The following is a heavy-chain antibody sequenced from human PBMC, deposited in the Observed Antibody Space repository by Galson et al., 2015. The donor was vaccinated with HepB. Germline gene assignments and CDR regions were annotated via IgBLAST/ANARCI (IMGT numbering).Heavy chain of an antibody. Sequence: SLRLSCAASGFTFSSYSMNWVRQAPGKGLEWVSYISSSSSTIYYADSVKGRFTISRDNAKNSLYLQMNSLRDEDTAVYYCARAPTYYYDSSPFFYFDYWGQGTLVTVSS. D-gene: IGHD3-22*01. CDR2: ISSSSSTI. J-gene: IGHJ4*02. V-gene: IGHV3-48*02. CDR3: ARAPTYYYDSSPFFYFDY. CDR1: GFTFSSYS.